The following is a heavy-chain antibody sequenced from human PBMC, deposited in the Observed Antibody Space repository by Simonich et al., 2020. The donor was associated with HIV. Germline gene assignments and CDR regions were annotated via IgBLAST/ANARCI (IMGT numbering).Heavy chain of an antibody. V-gene: IGHV3-30*07. J-gene: IGHJ4*02. D-gene: IGHD3-16*01. CDR3: ASGGSVSSVWADDY. Sequence: QVQLVESGGGVVQPGRSLRLSCAASGFTFSSYAMHWVRQAPGKGLEWVAVISYDGSNKYYADSVKGRFTSSRDNSKNTLYLQMNSLRAEDTAVYYCASGGSVSSVWADDYWGQGTVVTVSS. CDR1: GFTFSSYA. CDR2: ISYDGSNK.